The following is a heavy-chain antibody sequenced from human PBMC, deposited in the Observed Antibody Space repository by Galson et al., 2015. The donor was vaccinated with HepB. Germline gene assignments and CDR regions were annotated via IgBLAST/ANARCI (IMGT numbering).Heavy chain of an antibody. CDR1: GFTLSGYW. CDR2: IQQHGSER. CDR3: VRGDCSTTSCYGYGAFDM. Sequence: SLRLSCAASGFTLSGYWMNWVRQAPGKGLEWVANIQQHGSERYYVGSVKGRFSISRDNAINSLYLQMNSVTVEDTAVYFCVRGDCSTTSCYGYGAFDMWAKGQWSPSLQ. V-gene: IGHV3-7*03. D-gene: IGHD2-2*01. J-gene: IGHJ3*02.